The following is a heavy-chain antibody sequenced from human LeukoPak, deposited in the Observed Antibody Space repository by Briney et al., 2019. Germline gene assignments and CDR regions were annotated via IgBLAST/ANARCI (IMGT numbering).Heavy chain of an antibody. V-gene: IGHV3-7*01. J-gene: IGHJ4*02. Sequence: GGSLRLSCAASGFTFSSYWMSWVRQAPGKGLEWVANIKQDGSEKYYVDSVKGRFTISRDNAKNSLYLQMNSLRAEDTAVYYCARDRADPDYGDYVFGYWGQGTLVTVSS. CDR1: GFTFSSYW. CDR2: IKQDGSEK. D-gene: IGHD4-17*01. CDR3: ARDRADPDYGDYVFGY.